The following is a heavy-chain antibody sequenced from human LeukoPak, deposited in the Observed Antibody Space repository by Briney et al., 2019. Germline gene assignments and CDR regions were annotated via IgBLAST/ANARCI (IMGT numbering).Heavy chain of an antibody. CDR1: GGSISSYY. CDR3: ARRGLGNDILTGYYLFDY. J-gene: IGHJ4*02. D-gene: IGHD3-9*01. CDR2: INHSGST. V-gene: IGHV4-34*01. Sequence: SETLSLTCTVSGGSISSYYWSWIRQPPGKGLEWIGEINHSGSTNYNPSLKSRVTISVDTSKNQFSLKLSSVTAADTAVYYCARRGLGNDILTGYYLFDYWGQGTLVTVSS.